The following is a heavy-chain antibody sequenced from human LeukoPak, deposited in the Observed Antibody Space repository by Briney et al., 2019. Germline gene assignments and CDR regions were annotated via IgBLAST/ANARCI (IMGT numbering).Heavy chain of an antibody. CDR2: ISYDGSNK. D-gene: IGHD3-22*01. J-gene: IGHJ4*02. Sequence: PGGSLRLSCAASGFTFSSYGMYWVRQAPGKGLEWVAVISYDGSNKYYADSVKGRFTISRDNSKNTLYLQMNSLRAEDTAVYYCAKDLFYYYDSSGYYHGLPFDYWGQGTLVTVSS. CDR1: GFTFSSYG. CDR3: AKDLFYYYDSSGYYHGLPFDY. V-gene: IGHV3-30*18.